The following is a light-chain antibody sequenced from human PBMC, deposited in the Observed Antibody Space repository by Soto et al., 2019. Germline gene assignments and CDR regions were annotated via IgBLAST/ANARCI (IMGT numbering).Light chain of an antibody. Sequence: QSALTQPPSASGSLGQSVTISCTGTSSDVGGYNYVSWHQQHPGKAPKVMIYEVTKRPPGVPDRFSGSKSGNTASLTVSGLEAEDGADYCCSSFAGGGNPVLLGGGGELAVL. CDR3: SSFAGGGNPVL. CDR1: SSDVGGYNY. V-gene: IGLV2-8*01. CDR2: EVT. J-gene: IGLJ2*01.